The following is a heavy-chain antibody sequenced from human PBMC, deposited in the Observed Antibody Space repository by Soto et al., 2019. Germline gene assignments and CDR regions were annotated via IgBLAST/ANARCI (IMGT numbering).Heavy chain of an antibody. D-gene: IGHD2-2*01. Sequence: QVQLVQSGAGVKKPGASVKVSCKASGYTFTSYGFNWVRQAPGQGLEWMGWISAYSGVTNYAQKFQGRVTLTTDTSTSTAYLELRSLRSDDTAVYYCATTPEGYCRSTGCTLASWGQGTLVTVSS. J-gene: IGHJ4*02. CDR2: ISAYSGVT. CDR3: ATTPEGYCRSTGCTLAS. V-gene: IGHV1-18*04. CDR1: GYTFTSYG.